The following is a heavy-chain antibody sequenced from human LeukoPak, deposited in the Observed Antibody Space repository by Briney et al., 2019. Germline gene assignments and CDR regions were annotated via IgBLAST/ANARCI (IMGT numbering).Heavy chain of an antibody. J-gene: IGHJ4*02. D-gene: IGHD1-26*01. CDR3: ARMGYSGSYGFDY. V-gene: IGHV3-7*01. Sequence: GGSLRLSCAASGFTFSSYGMSWVRQAPGKGLEWVANIKQDGSEKYYVDSVKGRFTISRDNAKNSLYLQMNSLRAEDTAVYYCARMGYSGSYGFDYWGQGTLVTVSS. CDR2: IKQDGSEK. CDR1: GFTFSSYG.